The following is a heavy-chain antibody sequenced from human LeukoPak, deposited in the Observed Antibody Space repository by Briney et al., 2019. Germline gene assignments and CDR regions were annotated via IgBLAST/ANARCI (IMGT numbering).Heavy chain of an antibody. V-gene: IGHV1-46*01. Sequence: ASVKVSCKASGYTFTSYYMHWVRQAPGQGLEWMGIINPSGGSTSYAQKFQGRVTMTRDTSTSTVYMELSSLRSEDTAVYYCATLIHFGVVIYPFDYWGQGTLVTVSS. J-gene: IGHJ4*02. D-gene: IGHD3-3*01. CDR1: GYTFTSYY. CDR3: ATLIHFGVVIYPFDY. CDR2: INPSGGST.